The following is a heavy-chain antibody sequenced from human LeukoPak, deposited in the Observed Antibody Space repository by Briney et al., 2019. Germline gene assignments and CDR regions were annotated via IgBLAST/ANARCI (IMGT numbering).Heavy chain of an antibody. V-gene: IGHV4-34*01. D-gene: IGHD3-16*02. J-gene: IGHJ4*02. CDR3: AGGFSYDYVWGSYRPSRLDY. CDR2: INHSGST. Sequence: SETLSLTCAVYGGSFSGYYWSWIRQPPGKGLEWIGEINHSGSTNYNPSLKSRVTISVDTSKNQFSLKLSSVTAADTAVYYCAGGFSYDYVWGSYRPSRLDYWGQGTLVTVSS. CDR1: GGSFSGYY.